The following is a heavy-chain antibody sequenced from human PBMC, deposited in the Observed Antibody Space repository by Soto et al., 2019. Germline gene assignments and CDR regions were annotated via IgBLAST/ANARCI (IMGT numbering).Heavy chain of an antibody. Sequence: EAQLVESGGGLVQPGGSLRLSCAASGFTFSNSWMTWVRQTPGKGLEWVANMNPDGSTKNYVESVKGRFTISRDNAQNSLYLQMNSLRAEDTAVFYCARHCHYCIDVWGRGTTVTVSS. CDR3: ARHCHYCIDV. V-gene: IGHV3-7*01. J-gene: IGHJ6*03. CDR2: MNPDGSTK. CDR1: GFTFSNSW. D-gene: IGHD2-21*02.